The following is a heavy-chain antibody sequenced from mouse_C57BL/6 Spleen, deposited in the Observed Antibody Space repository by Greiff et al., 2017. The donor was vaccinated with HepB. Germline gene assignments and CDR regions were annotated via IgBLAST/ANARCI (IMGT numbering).Heavy chain of an antibody. D-gene: IGHD1-1*01. J-gene: IGHJ1*03. CDR1: GYTFTSYW. V-gene: IGHV1-69*01. Sequence: VKLQQPGAELVMPGASVKLSCKASGYTFTSYWMHWVKQRPGQGLEWIGEIDPSDSYTNYNQKFKGKSTLTVDKSSSTAYMQLSSLTSEDSAVYYCARAPFTTVVATARYFDVWGTGTTVTVSS. CDR2: IDPSDSYT. CDR3: ARAPFTTVVATARYFDV.